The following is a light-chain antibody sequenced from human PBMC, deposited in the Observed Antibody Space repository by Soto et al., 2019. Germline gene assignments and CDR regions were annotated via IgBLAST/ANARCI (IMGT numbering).Light chain of an antibody. J-gene: IGKJ4*01. Sequence: EIVLTQSPATLSLSPGERATLSCRASQSVSSYLAWYQQKPGQAPRLLIYDASNRATGIPARFSGSGSWTYFTLTISSLEPEDFAVYYCQQRSTFTFGGGTKVEIK. CDR3: QQRSTFT. V-gene: IGKV3-11*01. CDR1: QSVSSY. CDR2: DAS.